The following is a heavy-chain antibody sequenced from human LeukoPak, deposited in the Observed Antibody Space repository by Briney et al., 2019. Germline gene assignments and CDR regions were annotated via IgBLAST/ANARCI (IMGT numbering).Heavy chain of an antibody. J-gene: IGHJ4*02. Sequence: GSLRLSCVAPGFTFSSYAMSWVRQAPGKGLEWVSAISGSGGSTYYADSVKGRFAISRDNSKKTMYLHMNSLRADDTAVYYCATDYSSGWYYFFNYWGQGTLVTVSS. CDR3: ATDYSSGWYYFFNY. CDR1: GFTFSSYA. D-gene: IGHD6-19*01. CDR2: ISGSGGST. V-gene: IGHV3-23*01.